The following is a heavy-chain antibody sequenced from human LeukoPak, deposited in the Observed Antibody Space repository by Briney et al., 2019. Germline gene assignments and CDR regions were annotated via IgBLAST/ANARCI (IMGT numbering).Heavy chain of an antibody. CDR3: AKDIGYSYGAFDY. J-gene: IGHJ4*02. D-gene: IGHD5-18*01. Sequence: GGSLRLSCAASGFTFDDYAMHWVRQAPGKGLEWVSLIGGDGGSTYYGDSVKGRFTISRDNNRNSLYLQMNSLRSEDTALYFCAKDIGYSYGAFDYWGQGTLVTVSS. CDR2: IGGDGGST. CDR1: GFTFDDYA. V-gene: IGHV3-43*02.